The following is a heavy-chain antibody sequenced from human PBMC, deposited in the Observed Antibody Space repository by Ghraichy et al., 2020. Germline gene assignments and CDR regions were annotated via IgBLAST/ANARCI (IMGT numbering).Heavy chain of an antibody. V-gene: IGHV4-34*01. CDR1: GGSFSGYY. D-gene: IGHD6-19*01. Sequence: SETLSLTCAVYGGSFSGYYWSWIRQPPGKGLEWIGEINHSGSTNYNPSLKSRVTISVDTSKNQFSLKLSSVTAADTAVYYCARVLASIAVAGHVDYWGQGTLVTVSS. J-gene: IGHJ4*02. CDR2: INHSGST. CDR3: ARVLASIAVAGHVDY.